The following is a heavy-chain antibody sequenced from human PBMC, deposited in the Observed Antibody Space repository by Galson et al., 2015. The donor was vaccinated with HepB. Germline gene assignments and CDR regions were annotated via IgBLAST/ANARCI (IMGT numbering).Heavy chain of an antibody. CDR2: IYSGGST. CDR3: ARGASGWFDP. J-gene: IGHJ5*02. CDR1: GFTFSTYS. V-gene: IGHV3-66*01. Sequence: SLRLSCAASGFTFSTYSMNWVRQAPGKGLEWVSVIYSGGSTYYADSVKGRFTISRDNSKNTLYLQMNSLRAEDTAVYYCARGASGWFDPWGQGTLVTVSS.